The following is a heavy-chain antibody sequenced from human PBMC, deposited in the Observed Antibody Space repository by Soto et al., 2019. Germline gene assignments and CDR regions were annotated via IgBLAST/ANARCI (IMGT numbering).Heavy chain of an antibody. CDR1: ASSISLYY. CDR2: IYHSGSS. Sequence: QVHLQESGPGLVKPSETVSLTCTIGASSISLYYWGWVRQPPGKGLERIGSIYHSGSSYYNPSLKSRVSLSLETSRGQLSLNLTSVTAADTAVYYCAREDDAAGMDVWGQGTTVIVSS. J-gene: IGHJ6*02. CDR3: AREDDAAGMDV. V-gene: IGHV4-38-2*02. D-gene: IGHD1-1*01.